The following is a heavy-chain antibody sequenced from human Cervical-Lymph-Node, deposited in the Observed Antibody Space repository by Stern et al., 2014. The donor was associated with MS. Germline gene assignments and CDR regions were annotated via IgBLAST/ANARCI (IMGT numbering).Heavy chain of an antibody. J-gene: IGHJ5*02. V-gene: IGHV4-34*01. CDR3: ARPYCSSTSCPHTRYNWFDP. Sequence: HVPLQQWGAGLLKPSETLSLTCAVYGGSFRGYCWSWIRQPPGKGLEWIGEINHSGSTNYNPSLKSRVTISVDTSKNQFSLKLSSVTAADTAVYYCARPYCSSTSCPHTRYNWFDPWGQGTLVTVSS. CDR1: GGSFRGYC. CDR2: INHSGST. D-gene: IGHD2-2*01.